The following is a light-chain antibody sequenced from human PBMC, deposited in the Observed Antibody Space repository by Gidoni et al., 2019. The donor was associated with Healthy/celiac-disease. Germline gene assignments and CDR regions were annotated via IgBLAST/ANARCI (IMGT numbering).Light chain of an antibody. CDR2: EDN. CDR1: SGSIASNY. Sequence: NFMLTQPHSVSASPGKTVTISCTRSSGSIASNYVQWYQQRPGSAPTTVIYEDNQRPSGVPDRFSGSIDSSSNAASLTISGLKTEDEADYYCQSYDSSKQVVFGGGTKLTVL. J-gene: IGLJ2*01. CDR3: QSYDSSKQVV. V-gene: IGLV6-57*04.